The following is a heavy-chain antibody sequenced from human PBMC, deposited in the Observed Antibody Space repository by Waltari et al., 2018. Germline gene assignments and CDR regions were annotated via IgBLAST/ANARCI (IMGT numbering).Heavy chain of an antibody. J-gene: IGHJ4*02. CDR1: GDSISSLSW. CDR2: VFQSGSA. Sequence: QLQLQESGPGLVTSSGTLSLACTVSGDSISSLSWWTWVRQSPGKGLEWVGEVFQSGSANYNPSLKSRVNMSVDKSTNQFFLTLNSVTAADTAIYYCAKISLHREGYSWGQGTLVTVAS. V-gene: IGHV4-4*02. CDR3: AKISLHREGYS. D-gene: IGHD3-3*01.